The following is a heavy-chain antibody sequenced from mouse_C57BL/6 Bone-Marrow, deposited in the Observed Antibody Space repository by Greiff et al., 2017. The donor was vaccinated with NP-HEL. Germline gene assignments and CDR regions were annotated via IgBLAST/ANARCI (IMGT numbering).Heavy chain of an antibody. J-gene: IGHJ1*03. V-gene: IGHV1-81*01. CDR1: GYTFTSYG. CDR2: IYPRSGNT. Sequence: QVHVKQSGAELARPGASVKLSCKASGYTFTSYGISWVKQRTGQGLEWIGEIYPRSGNTYYNEKFKGKATLTADKSSSTAYMELRSLTSEDSAVYFCASYYGSPYFDVWGTGTTVTVSS. CDR3: ASYYGSPYFDV. D-gene: IGHD1-1*01.